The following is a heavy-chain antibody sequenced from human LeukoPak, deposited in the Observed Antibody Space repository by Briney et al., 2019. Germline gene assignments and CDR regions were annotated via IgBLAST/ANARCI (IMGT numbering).Heavy chain of an antibody. D-gene: IGHD3-22*01. CDR3: ARSNFYDSSAQGGGAFDI. Sequence: SETLSLTCTVSGYSISSGCYWGWIRQPPGKGLEWIGSIYHSGNTYYNPSLKSRVTISVDTSKSQFSLRLSSVTAADTAVYYCARSNFYDSSAQGGGAFDIWGQGTMVTVSS. J-gene: IGHJ3*02. CDR2: IYHSGNT. CDR1: GYSISSGCY. V-gene: IGHV4-38-2*02.